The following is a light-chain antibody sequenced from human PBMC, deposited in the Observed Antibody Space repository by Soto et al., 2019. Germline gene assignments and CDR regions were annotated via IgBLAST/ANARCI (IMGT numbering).Light chain of an antibody. CDR3: QQYGISPLT. J-gene: IGKJ4*01. V-gene: IGKV3-20*01. CDR2: GAS. CDR1: QSVYSSY. Sequence: EIVLTQSPGTLSLSPGERATLSCRASQSVYSSYLAWYQQKPGQAPRLLIYGASSRATGIPDRFSGSGSGTDVNLTISRLEPEDLAVYYCQQYGISPLTVGGGTKVEIK.